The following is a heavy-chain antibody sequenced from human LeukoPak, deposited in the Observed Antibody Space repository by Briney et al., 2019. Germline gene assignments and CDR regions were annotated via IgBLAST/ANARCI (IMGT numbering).Heavy chain of an antibody. Sequence: PGRSLRLSCAASGLTFSNYGMHWVRQAPGKGLEWVAVIWYDGSSKYYADSVKGRFTISRDNSKNTLYLQMNSLRAEDTAVYYCARDGYSNSPPFVYWGQGTLVTVSS. J-gene: IGHJ4*02. V-gene: IGHV3-33*01. CDR2: IWYDGSSK. D-gene: IGHD6-13*01. CDR1: GLTFSNYG. CDR3: ARDGYSNSPPFVY.